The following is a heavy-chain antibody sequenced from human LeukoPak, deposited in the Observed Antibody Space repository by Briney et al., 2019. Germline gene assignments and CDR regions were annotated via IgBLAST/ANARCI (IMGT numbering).Heavy chain of an antibody. CDR2: IYCSGST. V-gene: IGHV4-59*08. J-gene: IGHJ4*02. D-gene: IGHD6-13*01. Sequence: KASETLSLTCTVSGGSISSYYWSWIRQPPGKGLEWIGYIYCSGSTNYNPSLKSRVTISVDTSKNQFSLKLSSVTAADTAVYYCARLGTAAGNFYFDYWGQGTLVTVSS. CDR3: ARLGTAAGNFYFDY. CDR1: GGSISSYY.